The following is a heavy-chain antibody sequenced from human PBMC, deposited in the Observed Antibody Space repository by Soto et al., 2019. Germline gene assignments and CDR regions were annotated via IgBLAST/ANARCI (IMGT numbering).Heavy chain of an antibody. J-gene: IGHJ6*03. D-gene: IGHD2-8*01. CDR3: ARDVTEYCTNGVCHPGYMDV. CDR2: IWYDGSNK. CDR1: GFTFSSYG. Sequence: QVQLVESGGGVVQPGRYLRLSCAASGFTFSSYGMHWVRQAPGKGLEWVAVIWYDGSNKYYADSVKGRFTISRDSSKNTLYLQMNSLRAEDTAVYYCARDVTEYCTNGVCHPGYMDVWGKGTTVTVSS. V-gene: IGHV3-33*01.